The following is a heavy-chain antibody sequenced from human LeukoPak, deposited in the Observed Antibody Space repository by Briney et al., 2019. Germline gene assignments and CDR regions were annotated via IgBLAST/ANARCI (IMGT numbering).Heavy chain of an antibody. CDR2: TYYRSKWYN. CDR1: GDSVSSNSTA. D-gene: IGHD3-22*01. V-gene: IGHV6-1*01. Sequence: SQTLSLTCAISGDSVSSNSTAWNWIRQSPSRGLEWLGRTYYRSKWYNDYAVSVKSRITINPDTSKNQFSLQLNSVTPEDTAVYYCASGSGYSPYALDIWGQGTMVTVSS. J-gene: IGHJ3*02. CDR3: ASGSGYSPYALDI.